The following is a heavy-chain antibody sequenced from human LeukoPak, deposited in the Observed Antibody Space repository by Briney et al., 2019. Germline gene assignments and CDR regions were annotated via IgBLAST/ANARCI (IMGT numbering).Heavy chain of an antibody. CDR3: ARVDYDILTGYYWIDY. CDR2: IYYSGST. D-gene: IGHD3-9*01. J-gene: IGHJ4*02. V-gene: IGHV4-31*03. Sequence: SETLSLTCTVSGGSISSGGYYWSWIRQRPGKGLEGIGYIYYSGSTYYNPSLKSRVTISVDTSKNQFSLKLSSVTAADTAVYYCARVDYDILTGYYWIDYWGQGTLVTVSS. CDR1: GGSISSGGYY.